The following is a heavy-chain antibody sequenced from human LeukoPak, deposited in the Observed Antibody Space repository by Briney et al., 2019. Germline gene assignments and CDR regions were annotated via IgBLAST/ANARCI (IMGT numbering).Heavy chain of an antibody. V-gene: IGHV3-30*18. Sequence: GRPLRLSCAASGFTFSSYGMHWVRPAPGKGLEWVAVISYDGSNKYYADSVKGRFTISRDNSKNTLYLQMNSLRAEDTAVYYCAKDMRLGNPLDPPDYWGQGTLVTVSS. J-gene: IGHJ4*02. CDR3: AKDMRLGNPLDPPDY. D-gene: IGHD6-19*01. CDR1: GFTFSSYG. CDR2: ISYDGSNK.